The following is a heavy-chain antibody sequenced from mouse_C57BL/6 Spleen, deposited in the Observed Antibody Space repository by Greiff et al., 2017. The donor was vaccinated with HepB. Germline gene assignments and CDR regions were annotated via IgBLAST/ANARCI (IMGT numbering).Heavy chain of an antibody. Sequence: EVQLQQSGPELVKPGASVKISCKASGYSFTGYYMNWVKQSPEKSLEWIGEINPSTGGTTYNQKFKAKATLTVDKSSSTAYMQLKSLTSEDSAVYYCARATARMDYWGQGTSVTVSS. J-gene: IGHJ4*01. CDR1: GYSFTGYY. CDR2: INPSTGGT. D-gene: IGHD1-2*01. V-gene: IGHV1-42*01. CDR3: ARATARMDY.